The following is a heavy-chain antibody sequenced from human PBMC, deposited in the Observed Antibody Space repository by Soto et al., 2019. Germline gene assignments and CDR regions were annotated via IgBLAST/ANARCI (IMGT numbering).Heavy chain of an antibody. CDR2: IYYSGST. D-gene: IGHD3-10*01. J-gene: IGHJ4*02. Sequence: SETLSLTCTVSGGSVSSGSYYWSWIRQPPGKGLEWIGYIYYSGSTNYNPSLKSRVTISVDTSKNQFSLKLSSVTAADTAVYYCVGGIDAMVRGVIYRTFDYWGQGTLVTVSS. CDR1: GGSVSSGSYY. V-gene: IGHV4-61*01. CDR3: VGGIDAMVRGVIYRTFDY.